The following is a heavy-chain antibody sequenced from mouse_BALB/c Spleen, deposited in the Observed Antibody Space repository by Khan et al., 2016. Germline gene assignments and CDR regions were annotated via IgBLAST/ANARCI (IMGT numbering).Heavy chain of an antibody. Sequence: EVQLQESGPGLVKPSQSLSLTCTVTGYSITRDYAWNWIRQFPGNKLAWMGYIRNSGSTSYNPSLKSRISITRDSSKNQFYLLLNSGTTEDTATYYGTLLRLAYWGQGTLYTVSA. CDR3: TLLRLAY. J-gene: IGHJ3*01. D-gene: IGHD1-2*01. V-gene: IGHV3-2*02. CDR2: IRNSGST. CDR1: GYSITRDYA.